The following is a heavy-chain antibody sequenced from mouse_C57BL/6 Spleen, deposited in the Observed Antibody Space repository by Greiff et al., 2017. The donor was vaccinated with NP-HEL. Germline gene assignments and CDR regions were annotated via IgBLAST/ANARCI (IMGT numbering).Heavy chain of an antibody. V-gene: IGHV5-6*01. D-gene: IGHD2-4*01. CDR1: GFTFSSYG. Sequence: DVHLVESGGDLVKPGGSLKLSCAASGFTFSSYGMSWVRQTPDKRLEWVATISSGGSYTYYPDSVKGRFTISRDNAKNTLYLQMSSLKSEDTAMYYCARHDDYDSNAMDDWGQGTSVTVSS. J-gene: IGHJ4*01. CDR2: ISSGGSYT. CDR3: ARHDDYDSNAMDD.